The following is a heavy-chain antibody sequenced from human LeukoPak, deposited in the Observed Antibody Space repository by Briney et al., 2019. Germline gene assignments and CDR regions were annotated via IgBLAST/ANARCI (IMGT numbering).Heavy chain of an antibody. D-gene: IGHD3-22*01. Sequence: PSETLSLTCTVSGGSISSGSYYWSWIRQPAGKGLEWIGRIYTSGSTNYNPSLKSRVTISVDTSKNQFSLKLSSVTAADTAVYYCAMALGKYYYDSSGYYLPDYWGQGTLDTVSS. V-gene: IGHV4-61*02. CDR1: GGSISSGSYY. CDR3: AMALGKYYYDSSGYYLPDY. J-gene: IGHJ4*02. CDR2: IYTSGST.